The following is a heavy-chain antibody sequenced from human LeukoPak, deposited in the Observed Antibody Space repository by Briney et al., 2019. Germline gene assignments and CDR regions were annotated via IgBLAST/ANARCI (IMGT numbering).Heavy chain of an antibody. CDR1: GGSISRDSYY. V-gene: IGHV4-39*01. J-gene: IGHJ4*02. Sequence: SETLSLTCTVSGGSISRDSYYWAWIRQPPGKGLEWIGSIHYSGSTHYNPSLQSRVTISVDTSKAQFSLKLSSVTAADPGVYCCATLQRSGWPSQGGDSWGQGTLVTVSS. CDR2: IHYSGST. CDR3: ATLQRSGWPSQGGDS. D-gene: IGHD6-19*01.